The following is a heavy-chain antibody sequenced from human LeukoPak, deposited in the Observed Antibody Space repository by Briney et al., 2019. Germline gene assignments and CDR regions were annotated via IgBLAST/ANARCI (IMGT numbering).Heavy chain of an antibody. J-gene: IGHJ5*02. Sequence: PSETLSLTCAIYSESFSGYFWSWIRQPPGKGLEWIGEINHSGSTNYNPSLKSRVTISVDTSKNQFSLKLSSVTAADTAVYYCARRPMIVVVTKYNWFDLWGQGTLVTVSS. CDR2: INHSGST. V-gene: IGHV4-34*01. D-gene: IGHD3-22*01. CDR3: ARRPMIVVVTKYNWFDL. CDR1: SESFSGYF.